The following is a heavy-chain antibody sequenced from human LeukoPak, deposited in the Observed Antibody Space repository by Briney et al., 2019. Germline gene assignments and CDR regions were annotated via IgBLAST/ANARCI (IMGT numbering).Heavy chain of an antibody. CDR2: ISAYNGNT. CDR1: GYTFTSYG. D-gene: IGHD2-2*01. Sequence: ASVKVSCKASGYTFTSYGISWVRQAPGQGLEWMGWISAYNGNTNYAQKLQGRVTMTTDTSTSTAYMELRSLRSDDTAVYYCARDPIIGYCSSTSCYRERDNWFDPWGQGTLVTVSS. J-gene: IGHJ5*02. CDR3: ARDPIIGYCSSTSCYRERDNWFDP. V-gene: IGHV1-18*01.